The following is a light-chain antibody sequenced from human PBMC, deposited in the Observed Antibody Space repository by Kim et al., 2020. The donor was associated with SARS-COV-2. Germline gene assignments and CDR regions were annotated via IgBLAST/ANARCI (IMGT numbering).Light chain of an antibody. CDR2: GKN. J-gene: IGLJ3*02. CDR1: SLRSYY. V-gene: IGLV3-19*01. CDR3: TSRDSSGNHPRV. Sequence: SSELTQDPAVSVALGQTVRITCQGDSLRSYYASWYQQKPGQAPVLVIYGKNNRPSGIPDRFSGSSSGNTASLTITGAQAEDEADYYCTSRDSSGNHPRVF.